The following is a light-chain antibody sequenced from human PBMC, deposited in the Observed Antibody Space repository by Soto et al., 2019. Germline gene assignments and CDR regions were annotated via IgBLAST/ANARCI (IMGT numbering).Light chain of an antibody. J-gene: IGLJ1*01. V-gene: IGLV2-14*03. CDR2: DVS. CDR1: SSDVGGYDY. Sequence: QSVLTQPASVSGSPGQSITISCTGTSSDVGGYDYVSWYQQHPDKAPKLMIYDVSNRPSGVSDRFSGSKPGNTASLTISGLQAEDEGDYYCSSFTRINTYVFGTGTKVTVL. CDR3: SSFTRINTYV.